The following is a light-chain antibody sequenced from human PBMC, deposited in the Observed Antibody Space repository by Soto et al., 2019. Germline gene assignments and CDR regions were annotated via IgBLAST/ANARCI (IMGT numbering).Light chain of an antibody. Sequence: QSVLTQPPSVSGAPGQRVTISCTGSTSNIGAGYDVHWYQQLPGTAPKLLIYGNTNRPSGVPDRFSGSKSGTSASLAIPGLQADDDADYYYQSYDSSLSGCGVFGAGTKLTVL. J-gene: IGLJ3*02. CDR1: TSNIGAGYD. CDR3: QSYDSSLSGCGV. V-gene: IGLV1-40*01. CDR2: GNT.